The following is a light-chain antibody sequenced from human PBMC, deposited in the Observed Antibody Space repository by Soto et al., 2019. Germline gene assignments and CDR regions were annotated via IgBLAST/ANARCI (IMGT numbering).Light chain of an antibody. Sequence: EIVLTQYPGTLSLSPGERATLSCMASQSVSSNYLAWYQQKPGQAPRLLIYAASTRATGIPDRFSGSGSGTDFTLTISRLDPEDLAVYYCQQYGSSLPWTFGQGTKVDIK. J-gene: IGKJ1*01. CDR2: AAS. CDR3: QQYGSSLPWT. CDR1: QSVSSNY. V-gene: IGKV3-20*01.